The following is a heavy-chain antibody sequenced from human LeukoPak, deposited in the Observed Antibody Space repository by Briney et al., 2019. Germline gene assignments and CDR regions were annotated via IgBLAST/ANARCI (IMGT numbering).Heavy chain of an antibody. V-gene: IGHV3-21*01. J-gene: IGHJ4*02. CDR2: ISSSSYI. Sequence: PGGSLRLSCAASGFTFSSYAMSWVRQAPGKGLEWVSSISSSSYIYYADSVKGRFTISRDNARNSLYLQMNSLRAEDTAVYYCARSLGGDDYGDFDYWGQGTLVTVSS. D-gene: IGHD4-17*01. CDR1: GFTFSSYA. CDR3: ARSLGGDDYGDFDY.